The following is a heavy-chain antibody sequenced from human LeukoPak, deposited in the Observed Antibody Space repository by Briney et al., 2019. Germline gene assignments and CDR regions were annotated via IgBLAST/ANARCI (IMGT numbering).Heavy chain of an antibody. CDR1: GYTFTSYG. D-gene: IGHD6-19*01. CDR3: ARGGASSGYVDY. J-gene: IGHJ4*02. CDR2: ISAYNANT. V-gene: IGHV1-18*04. Sequence: EASVKVSCKASGYTFTSYGISWVRQAPGQGLEWMGWISAYNANTNYAQKLQGRVTMTTDTSTSTAYVELRSLRSDDTAVYCCARGGASSGYVDYWGQGTLVTVSS.